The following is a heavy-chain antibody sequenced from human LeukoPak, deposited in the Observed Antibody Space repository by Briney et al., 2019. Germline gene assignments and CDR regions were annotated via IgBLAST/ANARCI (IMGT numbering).Heavy chain of an antibody. V-gene: IGHV5-51*01. CDR1: GYSFTSYW. Sequence: GESLKISCKGSGYSFTSYWIGRVRQMPGKDLEWMGIIYPGDSDTRYSPSFQGQVTISADKSISTAYLQWSNLKASDTAMYYCARLPVYQDWFDPWGQGTLVTVSS. D-gene: IGHD2-8*01. CDR3: ARLPVYQDWFDP. J-gene: IGHJ5*02. CDR2: IYPGDSDT.